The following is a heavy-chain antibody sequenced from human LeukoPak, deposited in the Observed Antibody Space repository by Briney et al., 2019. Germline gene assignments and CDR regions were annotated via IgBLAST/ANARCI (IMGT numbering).Heavy chain of an antibody. V-gene: IGHV1-46*01. J-gene: IGHJ5*02. CDR1: GYTFTSYY. CDR2: INPSGGST. CDR3: ARDWSYYYDSSGYENWFDP. D-gene: IGHD3-22*01. Sequence: ASVKVSCKASGYTFTSYYMHWVRQAPGQGLEWMGIINPSGGSTSYAQRFQGRVTMTRDTSTSTVYMELSSLRSEDTAVCYCARDWSYYYDSSGYENWFDPWGQGTLVTVSS.